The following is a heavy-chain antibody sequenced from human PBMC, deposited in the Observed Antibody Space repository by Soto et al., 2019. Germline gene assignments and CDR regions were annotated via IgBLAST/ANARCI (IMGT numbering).Heavy chain of an antibody. CDR2: INPNSGGT. Sequence: ASVKVSCKASGYTFTGYYMHWVRQAPGQGLEWMGWINPNSGGTNYAQKFQGWVTMTRDTSISTAYMELSRLRSDDTAVYYCARDGYCSSTSRYRVGYNWFDPWGQGTLVTVSS. D-gene: IGHD2-2*02. CDR1: GYTFTGYY. J-gene: IGHJ5*02. V-gene: IGHV1-2*04. CDR3: ARDGYCSSTSRYRVGYNWFDP.